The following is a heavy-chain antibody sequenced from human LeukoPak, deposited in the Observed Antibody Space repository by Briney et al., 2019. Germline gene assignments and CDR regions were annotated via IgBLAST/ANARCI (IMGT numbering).Heavy chain of an antibody. J-gene: IGHJ6*04. CDR1: GYTFTSYG. V-gene: IGHV1-18*04. D-gene: IGHD6-19*01. CDR2: ISAYNGNT. Sequence: APVKVSCKASGYTFTSYGISWVRQAPGQGLEWMGWISAYNGNTNYAQKLQGRVTMTTDTSTSTAYMELRSLRSDDTAVYYCARDTILSGYSSGWYYYYGMDVWGKGTTVTVSS. CDR3: ARDTILSGYSSGWYYYYGMDV.